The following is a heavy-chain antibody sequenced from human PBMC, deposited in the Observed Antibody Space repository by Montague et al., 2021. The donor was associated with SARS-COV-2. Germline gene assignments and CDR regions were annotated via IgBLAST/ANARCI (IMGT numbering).Heavy chain of an antibody. V-gene: IGHV4-59*08. D-gene: IGHD1-26*01. CDR1: GASINSRY. Sequence: SETLSLTCTVSGASINSRYWSWTRQPPGKGLEWIGYYYSGSTKYNPSLKSRVTISVDTSKNQFSVKVTSVTAADTAVYYCARQGGSNYGWFDPWAREPWSPSPQ. CDR2: YYSGST. J-gene: IGHJ5*02. CDR3: ARQGGSNYGWFDP.